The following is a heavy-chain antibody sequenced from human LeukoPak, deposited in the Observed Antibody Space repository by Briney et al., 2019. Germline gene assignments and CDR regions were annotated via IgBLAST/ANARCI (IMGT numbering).Heavy chain of an antibody. Sequence: PSETLSLTCAVSGYSISSGYYWGWIRQPPGKGLEWIGSIYHSGSTYYNPSLKSRVTISVDTSKNQFPLKLSSVTAADTAVYYCARGRTCSSTSCSYYYYYYMDVWGKGTTVTVSS. CDR1: GYSISSGYY. CDR2: IYHSGST. CDR3: ARGRTCSSTSCSYYYYYYMDV. V-gene: IGHV4-38-2*01. D-gene: IGHD2-2*01. J-gene: IGHJ6*03.